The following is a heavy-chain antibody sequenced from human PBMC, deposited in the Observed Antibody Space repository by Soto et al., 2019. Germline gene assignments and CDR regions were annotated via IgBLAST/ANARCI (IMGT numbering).Heavy chain of an antibody. Sequence: GASVKVSCKASGYTFTSFFMHWVRQAPGQGLEWMGILNPSGGGSTTYAQKFQGRVTMTRDTSTSTVYMELSSLRSDDTAVYFCARESKAGLEVGYFDYWGQGTLVTVSS. CDR1: GYTFTSFF. CDR3: ARESKAGLEVGYFDY. D-gene: IGHD3-22*01. J-gene: IGHJ4*02. V-gene: IGHV1-46*01. CDR2: LNPSGGGST.